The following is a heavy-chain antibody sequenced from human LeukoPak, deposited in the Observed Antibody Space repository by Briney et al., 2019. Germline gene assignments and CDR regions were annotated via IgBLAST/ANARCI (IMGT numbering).Heavy chain of an antibody. V-gene: IGHV3-23*01. J-gene: IGHJ4*02. CDR3: AKAAAAETGS. D-gene: IGHD6-13*01. CDR2: ISGSGGST. CDR1: GFAFSSYG. Sequence: PGGSLRLSCAASGFAFSSYGMTWVRQAPGKGLEWVSAISGSGGSTYYADSVKGRFTISRDNSKNTLFLQMNSLRAEGTAVYYCAKAAAAETGSWGQGTLVTVSS.